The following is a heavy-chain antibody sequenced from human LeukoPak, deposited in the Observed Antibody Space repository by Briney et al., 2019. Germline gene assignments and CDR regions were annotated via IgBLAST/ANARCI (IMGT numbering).Heavy chain of an antibody. CDR2: INTNTGNP. V-gene: IGHV7-4-1*02. J-gene: IGHJ5*02. CDR3: ANEYWFDP. CDR1: GYTFNSHG. Sequence: ASVKVSCKASGYTFNSHGISWVRQAPGQGLEWMGWINTNTGNPTYAQGFTGRFVFSLDTSVSTAYLQISSLKAEDTAVYYCANEYWFDPWGQGTLVTVSS. D-gene: IGHD2/OR15-2a*01.